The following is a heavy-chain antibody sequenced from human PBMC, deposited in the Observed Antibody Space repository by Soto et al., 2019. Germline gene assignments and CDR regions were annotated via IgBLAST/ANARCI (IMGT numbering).Heavy chain of an antibody. V-gene: IGHV3-48*03. Sequence: PGGSLRLSCAASGFTFSSYEMNWVRQAPGKGLEWVSYISSSGSTIYYADSVKGRFTISRDNAKNSLYLQMNSLRAEDTAVYYCARDPSRYYDFWSGYSALNAFAIWGQGTMVTVSS. CDR2: ISSSGSTI. J-gene: IGHJ3*02. CDR3: ARDPSRYYDFWSGYSALNAFAI. CDR1: GFTFSSYE. D-gene: IGHD3-3*01.